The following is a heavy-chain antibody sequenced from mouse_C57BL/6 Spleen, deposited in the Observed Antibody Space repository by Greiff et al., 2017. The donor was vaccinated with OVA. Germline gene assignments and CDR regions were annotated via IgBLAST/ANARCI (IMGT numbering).Heavy chain of an antibody. CDR1: GFTFSDYY. CDR3: ARGLFTTVVDY. J-gene: IGHJ2*01. D-gene: IGHD1-1*01. CDR2: ISNGGGST. Sequence: EVNLVESGGGLVQPGGSLKLSCAASGFTFSDYYMYWVRQTPEKRLEWVAYISNGGGSTYYPDTVKGRFTISRDNAKNTLYLQMSRLKSEDTAMYYCARGLFTTVVDYWGQGTTLTVSS. V-gene: IGHV5-12*01.